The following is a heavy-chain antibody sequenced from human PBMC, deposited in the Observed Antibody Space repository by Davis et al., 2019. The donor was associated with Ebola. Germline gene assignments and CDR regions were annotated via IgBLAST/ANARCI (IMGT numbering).Heavy chain of an antibody. D-gene: IGHD1-7*01. J-gene: IGHJ4*02. CDR1: GFTFSDYS. CDR3: ARDPRITATVGYFDY. Sequence: PGGSLRLSCAASGFTFSDYSIHWVRQAPGKGLEWVAVVSYDGSDKYYADSVRGRFTISRDSSKDTVYLQMNSLRPEDTAVYYCARDPRITATVGYFDYWGQGTLVTVSS. CDR2: VSYDGSDK. V-gene: IGHV3-30-3*01.